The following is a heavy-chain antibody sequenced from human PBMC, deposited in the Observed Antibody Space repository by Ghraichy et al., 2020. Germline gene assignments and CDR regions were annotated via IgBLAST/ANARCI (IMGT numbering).Heavy chain of an antibody. Sequence: SETLSLTCTVSGGSISSYYWSWIRQPPGKGLEWIGYIYYSGSTNYNPSLKSRVTISVDTSKNQFSLKLSSVTAADTAVYYCARGVQLWSDYYYYGMDVWGQGTTVTVSS. CDR3: ARGVQLWSDYYYYGMDV. CDR1: GGSISSYY. D-gene: IGHD5-18*01. CDR2: IYYSGST. J-gene: IGHJ6*02. V-gene: IGHV4-59*01.